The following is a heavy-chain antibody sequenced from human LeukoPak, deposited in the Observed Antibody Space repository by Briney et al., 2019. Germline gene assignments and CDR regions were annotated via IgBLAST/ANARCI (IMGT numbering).Heavy chain of an antibody. CDR1: GGSISSYY. CDR2: IYTSGST. J-gene: IGHJ4*02. CDR3: VISSGYYTYDY. V-gene: IGHV4-4*07. Sequence: SETLSLTCTVSGGSISSYYWSWIRQPAGQGLEWIGRIYTSGSTNYNPSLKSRVTMSVDTSKNQFSLKLSSVTAADTAVYYCVISSGYYTYDYWGQGTLVTVSS. D-gene: IGHD3-22*01.